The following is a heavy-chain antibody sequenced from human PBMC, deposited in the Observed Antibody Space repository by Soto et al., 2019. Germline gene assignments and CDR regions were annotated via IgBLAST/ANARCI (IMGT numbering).Heavy chain of an antibody. J-gene: IGHJ6*02. Sequence: SETLSLTCTVSGGSISSGGYYWSWIRQHPGKGLEWIGEINHSGSTNYNPSLKSRVTISADTSKNQFSLKLSSVTAADTAVYYCARHLTYCSAGSCYSDFPYYGMDVWGQGTTVTVSS. CDR1: GGSISSGGYY. CDR2: INHSGST. CDR3: ARHLTYCSAGSCYSDFPYYGMDV. V-gene: IGHV4-39*01. D-gene: IGHD2-15*01.